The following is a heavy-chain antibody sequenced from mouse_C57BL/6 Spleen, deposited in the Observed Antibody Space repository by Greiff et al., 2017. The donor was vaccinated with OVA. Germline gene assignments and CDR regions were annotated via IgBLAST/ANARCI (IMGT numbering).Heavy chain of an antibody. CDR3: AYGNYGYFDV. D-gene: IGHD2-1*01. CDR1: GYSITSGYY. Sequence: EVKLVESGPGLVKPSQSLSLTCSVTGYSITSGYYWNWIRQFPGNKLEWMGYISYDGSNNYNPSLKNRISITRDTSKNQFFLKLNSVTTEDTATYYCAYGNYGYFDVWGTGTTVTVSS. CDR2: ISYDGSN. V-gene: IGHV3-6*01. J-gene: IGHJ1*03.